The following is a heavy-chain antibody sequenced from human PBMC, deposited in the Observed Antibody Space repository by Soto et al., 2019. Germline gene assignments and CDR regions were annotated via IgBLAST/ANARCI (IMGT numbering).Heavy chain of an antibody. J-gene: IGHJ5*02. Sequence: SETLSLTCAVYGGSFSGYYWNWIRQPPGKGLEWIGEINHSGSTNYNPSLKSRVTISVDTSKNQFSLKLSSVTAADTAVYYCARLGYSYGYVWFDPWGQGTLVTVSS. CDR3: ARLGYSYGYVWFDP. V-gene: IGHV4-34*01. CDR1: GGSFSGYY. D-gene: IGHD5-18*01. CDR2: INHSGST.